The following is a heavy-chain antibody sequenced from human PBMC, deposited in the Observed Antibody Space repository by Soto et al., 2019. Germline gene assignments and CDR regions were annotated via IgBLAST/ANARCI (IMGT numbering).Heavy chain of an antibody. CDR2: IWFDGSTT. J-gene: IGHJ4*02. CDR1: GFTFNNFG. CDR3: PKNHNYYDRSGHYYGDGGFDY. Sequence: QVHLAESGGGVVQPGRSLRLSCVASGFTFNNFGMHWVRQAPGKGLEWLAVIWFDGSTTYYADSVRGRCTISRDNSKNTLYLEINSLRAEDTAVYYCPKNHNYYDRSGHYYGDGGFDYWGQGTRVTVSS. V-gene: IGHV3-33*03. D-gene: IGHD3-22*01.